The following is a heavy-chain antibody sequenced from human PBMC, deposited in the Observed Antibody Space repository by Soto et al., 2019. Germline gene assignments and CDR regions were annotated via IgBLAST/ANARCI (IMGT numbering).Heavy chain of an antibody. V-gene: IGHV3-23*01. Sequence: PGGSLRLSCAASGFTFSSYAMSWVRQAPAKWLEWVSAISGSGGSTYYADSVKGRFTISRDNSKNTLYLQMNSLRAEDTAVYYCAKDQCSSTSCYDRPLYNWFDPWGQGTLVTAPQ. J-gene: IGHJ5*02. CDR1: GFTFSSYA. D-gene: IGHD2-2*01. CDR2: ISGSGGST. CDR3: AKDQCSSTSCYDRPLYNWFDP.